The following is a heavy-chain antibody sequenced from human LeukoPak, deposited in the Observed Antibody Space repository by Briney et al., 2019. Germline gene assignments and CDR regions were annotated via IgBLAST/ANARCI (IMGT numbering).Heavy chain of an antibody. CDR3: TKAYDYDASGTPTH. D-gene: IGHD3-22*01. CDR1: GFTFDDYA. J-gene: IGHJ1*01. Sequence: GGSLRLSCAASGFTFDDYAMHWVRQAPGKGPEWASGINWNGNNIGYADSVRGRFTISRDNARNSLYLQMNSLRAEDTALYYCTKAYDYDASGTPTHWGQGTLVTVFS. CDR2: INWNGNNI. V-gene: IGHV3-9*01.